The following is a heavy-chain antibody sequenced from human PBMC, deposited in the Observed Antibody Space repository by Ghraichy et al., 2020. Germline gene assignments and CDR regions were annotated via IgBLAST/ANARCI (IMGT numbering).Heavy chain of an antibody. CDR3: ATYLNDMIVVVNDY. CDR1: GYTLTELS. Sequence: ASVKVSCKVSGYTLTELSMHWVRQAPGKGLEWMGGFDPEDGETIYAQKFQGRVTMTEDTSTDTAYMELSSLRSEDTAVYYCATYLNDMIVVVNDYWGQGTLVTVSS. J-gene: IGHJ4*02. CDR2: FDPEDGET. D-gene: IGHD3-22*01. V-gene: IGHV1-24*01.